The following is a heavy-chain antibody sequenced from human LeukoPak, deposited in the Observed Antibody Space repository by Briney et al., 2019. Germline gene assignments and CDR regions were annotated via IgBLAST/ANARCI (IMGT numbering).Heavy chain of an antibody. J-gene: IGHJ3*02. CDR1: GGSISSYY. V-gene: IGHV4-4*09. CDR3: ARRMYYYDSSNAFDI. CDR2: IYTSGST. D-gene: IGHD3-22*01. Sequence: SETLSLTCTVSGGSISSYYWSWIRQPPGKRLEWIGYIYTSGSTNYNPSLKSRVTISVDTSKNQFSLKLSSVTAADTAVYYCARRMYYYDSSNAFDIWGQGTMVTVSS.